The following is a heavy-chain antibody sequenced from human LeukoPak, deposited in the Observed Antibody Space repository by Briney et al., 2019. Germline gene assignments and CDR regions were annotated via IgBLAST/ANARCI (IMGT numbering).Heavy chain of an antibody. CDR2: ISYDGSNK. Sequence: GGSLRLSCAASGFTFSSYGMHWVRQAPGKGLEWVAVISYDGSNKYYADSVKGRFTISRDNAKNSLYLQMNSLRAEDTAVYYCARDASIVVVTQAWFDPWGQGTLVTVSS. D-gene: IGHD2-21*02. J-gene: IGHJ5*02. CDR1: GFTFSSYG. CDR3: ARDASIVVVTQAWFDP. V-gene: IGHV3-30*03.